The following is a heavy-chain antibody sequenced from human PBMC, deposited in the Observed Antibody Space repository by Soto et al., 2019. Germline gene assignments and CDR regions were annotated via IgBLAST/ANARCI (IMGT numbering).Heavy chain of an antibody. CDR1: GDSISSDYYH. CDR2: IHHSGSI. Sequence: SETLSLTCTVSGDSISSDYYHWTWIRQSPGKGLEWIGYIHHSGSILYNPSLKSRVTISVDTSKNQFSLNLSSVTAADTAVYYCASPFGGAAAGTWSWFDPWGQGTLVTVSS. V-gene: IGHV4-30-4*08. D-gene: IGHD6-13*01. J-gene: IGHJ5*02. CDR3: ASPFGGAAAGTWSWFDP.